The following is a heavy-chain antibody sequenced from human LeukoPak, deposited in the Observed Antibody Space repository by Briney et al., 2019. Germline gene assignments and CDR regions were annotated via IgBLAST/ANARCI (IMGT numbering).Heavy chain of an antibody. CDR1: GGSISNYY. CDR2: IYNSGHT. J-gene: IGHJ1*01. D-gene: IGHD4-17*01. Sequence: PSETLSLTCTVSGGSISNYYWSWIRQPPGKGLEWIGYIYNSGHTNYNPSLKSRVTISEDTSKNHLSLKLSSVTAADTAVYYCARAAVTTSRYFQHWGQGTLVTDSS. CDR3: ARAAVTTSRYFQH. V-gene: IGHV4-59*01.